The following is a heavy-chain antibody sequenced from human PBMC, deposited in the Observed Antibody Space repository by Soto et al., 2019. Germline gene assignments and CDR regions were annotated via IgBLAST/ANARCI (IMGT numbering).Heavy chain of an antibody. CDR3: ARARTSSGYLGFDY. V-gene: IGHV4-31*03. CDR1: GGSISSGGYY. D-gene: IGHD3-22*01. CDR2: IYYSGST. J-gene: IGHJ4*02. Sequence: SETLFLTCTVSGGSISSGGYYWSWIRQHPGKGLEWIGYIYYSGSTYYNPSLKSRVTIFVDTSKNQFSLKLSSVIAADTAVYYCARARTSSGYLGFDYWGQGTLVTVSS.